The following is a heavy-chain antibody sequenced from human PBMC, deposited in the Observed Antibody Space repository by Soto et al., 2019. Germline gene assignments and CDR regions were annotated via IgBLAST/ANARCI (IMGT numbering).Heavy chain of an antibody. CDR2: INSDGSAT. V-gene: IGHV3-74*01. D-gene: IGHD2-15*01. J-gene: IGHJ4*02. CDR3: VRGVVAANCFDY. CDR1: GFTFSSYW. Sequence: EVQLVDSGGDLVQPGGSLRLSCAASGFTFSSYWMHWVRQAPGKGLVWVSRINSDGSATNYADSVKGRFTISRDNAKNTLYLQINSLRAEDTAMYFCVRGVVAANCFDYWGQGALVTVSS.